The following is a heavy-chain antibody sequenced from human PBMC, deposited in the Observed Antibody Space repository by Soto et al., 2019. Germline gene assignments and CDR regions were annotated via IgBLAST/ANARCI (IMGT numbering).Heavy chain of an antibody. V-gene: IGHV3-30*03. CDR3: VRKGYSRSWYLDY. Sequence: GGSLRLSCATSGFTFSSYGMHWVRQAPGKGLERVAVISYDGRRKYYGDSVKGRFTISRDDSKNTLYLQMNSLRVEDTALYYCVRKGYSRSWYLDYWGQGTPVTVSS. CDR2: ISYDGRRK. CDR1: GFTFSSYG. J-gene: IGHJ4*02. D-gene: IGHD6-13*01.